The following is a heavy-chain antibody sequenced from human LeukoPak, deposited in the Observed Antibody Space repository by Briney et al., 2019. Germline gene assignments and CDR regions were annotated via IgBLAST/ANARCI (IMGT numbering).Heavy chain of an antibody. CDR2: ISHDGSNK. Sequence: AGSLRLSCAASGFTFSNYGMHWVRQAPGKGLEWVAIISHDGSNKYYADSVKGLFTISRDNSKNTLYLQMNSLSAEDMGVYYCAKDTKGRWHYPYYYAMHVWGQGTTVTVPS. D-gene: IGHD2-15*01. CDR1: GFTFSNYG. J-gene: IGHJ6*02. CDR3: AKDTKGRWHYPYYYAMHV. V-gene: IGHV3-30*18.